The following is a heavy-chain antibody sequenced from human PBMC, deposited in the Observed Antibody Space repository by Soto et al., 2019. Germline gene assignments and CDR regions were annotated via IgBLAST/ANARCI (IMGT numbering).Heavy chain of an antibody. D-gene: IGHD5-12*01. CDR3: ARDRDRVADF. J-gene: IGHJ3*01. CDR2: INAYNGNT. CDR1: GYTFNTYG. V-gene: IGHV1-18*01. Sequence: ASVKVSCKASGYTFNTYGITWVRQAPGQGLEWMAWINAYNGNTLYAKNIQGRVTMTTDTSTSTAYMEMRSLTSADTAVYYCARDRDRVADFWGQGTMVTVSS.